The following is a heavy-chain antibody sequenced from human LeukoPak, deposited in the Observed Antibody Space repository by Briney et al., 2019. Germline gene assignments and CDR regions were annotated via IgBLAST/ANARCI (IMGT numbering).Heavy chain of an antibody. D-gene: IGHD2-8*02. CDR3: ARGNSTGWPDYFDY. V-gene: IGHV3-74*01. CDR2: INSDGRNT. Sequence: PGGSLRLSCAASGFTFSDYWMHWVRQAPGKGLVWVSRINSDGRNTPYADSVKGRFTTSRDNAKNTLYLQMNSLRADDTAVYYCARGNSTGWPDYFDYWGQGTLVTVSS. CDR1: GFTFSDYW. J-gene: IGHJ4*02.